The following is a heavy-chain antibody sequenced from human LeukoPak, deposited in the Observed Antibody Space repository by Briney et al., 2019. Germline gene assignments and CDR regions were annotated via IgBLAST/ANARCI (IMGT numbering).Heavy chain of an antibody. CDR1: GFTFSDYY. CDR3: ARERYNWNDAYDY. V-gene: IGHV3-11*01. D-gene: IGHD1-1*01. J-gene: IGHJ4*02. CDR2: ISSSGSTI. Sequence: GGSLRLSCAASGFTFSDYYMSWIRQAPGKGLEWVSYISSSGSTIYYADSVKGRFTISRDNAKNSLYLQMNSLRAEDTALYYCARERYNWNDAYDYWGQGTLVTVSS.